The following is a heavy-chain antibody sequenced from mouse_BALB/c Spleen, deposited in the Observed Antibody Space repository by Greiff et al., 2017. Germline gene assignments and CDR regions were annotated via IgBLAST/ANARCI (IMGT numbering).Heavy chain of an antibody. CDR1: GFTFSDYY. V-gene: IGHV5-4*02. J-gene: IGHJ4*01. D-gene: IGHD1-1*01. CDR2: ISDGGSYT. Sequence: DVKLVESGGGLVKPGGSLKLSCAASGFTFSDYYMYWVRQTPEKRLEWVATISDGGSYTYYPDSVKGRFTISRDNAKNNLYLQMSSLKSEDTAMYYCARDRVVATDYAMDYWGQGTSVTVSS. CDR3: ARDRVVATDYAMDY.